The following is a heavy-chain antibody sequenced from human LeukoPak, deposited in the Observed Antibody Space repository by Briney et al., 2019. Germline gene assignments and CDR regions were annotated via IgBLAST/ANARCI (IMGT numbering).Heavy chain of an antibody. CDR2: ISGSGGST. CDR3: AKAIFGVVNKLDYYYYYMDV. CDR1: GFTFSSYA. D-gene: IGHD3-3*01. V-gene: IGHV3-23*01. Sequence: GGSLRLSCAASGFTFSSYAMSWVRQAPGKGLEWVSAISGSGGSTYYADSVKGRLTISRDNSKNTLYLQMNSLRAEDTAVYYCAKAIFGVVNKLDYYYYYMDVWGKGTTVTVSS. J-gene: IGHJ6*03.